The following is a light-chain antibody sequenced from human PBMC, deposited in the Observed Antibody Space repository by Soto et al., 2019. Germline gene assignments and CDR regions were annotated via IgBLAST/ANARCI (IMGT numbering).Light chain of an antibody. Sequence: VVMTHSPATLSVSPGEIATLSFRASQSISINKLAWYQQKPGQAPRLLLFGVSNRATGIPARFSGSGSGTDFSLTISSLQSEDFAVYYCQQYDYWPRTFGQGTKVDIK. CDR2: GVS. CDR1: QSISIN. V-gene: IGKV3-15*01. CDR3: QQYDYWPRT. J-gene: IGKJ1*01.